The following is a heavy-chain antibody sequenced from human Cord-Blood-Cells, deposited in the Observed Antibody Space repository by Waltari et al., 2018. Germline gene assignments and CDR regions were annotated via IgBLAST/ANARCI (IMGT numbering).Heavy chain of an antibody. V-gene: IGHV4-34*01. J-gene: IGHJ3*02. CDR2: INHSGST. Sequence: QVQLQQWGAGLLKPSATLSLTCAVYGGSFSGYYWSWIRQPPGKGVEWIGEINHSGSTNYNPSLKSRVTISVDTSKNQFSLKLSSVTAADTAVYYCAGPYGSGSSYAFDIWGQGTMVTVSS. CDR3: AGPYGSGSSYAFDI. CDR1: GGSFSGYY. D-gene: IGHD3-10*01.